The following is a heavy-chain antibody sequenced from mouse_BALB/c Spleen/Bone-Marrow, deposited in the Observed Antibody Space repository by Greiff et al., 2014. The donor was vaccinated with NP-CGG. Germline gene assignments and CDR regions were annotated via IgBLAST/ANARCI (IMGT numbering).Heavy chain of an antibody. CDR2: INPSNGRT. CDR3: ARNYRYYFDY. J-gene: IGHJ2*01. CDR1: GYTFTSYW. V-gene: IGHV1S81*02. D-gene: IGHD2-14*01. Sequence: QVQLQQSGAELVKPGASVKLSCKASGYTFTSYWMHWVKQRPGQGLEWVGEINPSNGRTNYNEKFKSKATPTVDKSSSTAYMQLSSLTSEDSAVYYCARNYRYYFDYWGQGTTLTVSS.